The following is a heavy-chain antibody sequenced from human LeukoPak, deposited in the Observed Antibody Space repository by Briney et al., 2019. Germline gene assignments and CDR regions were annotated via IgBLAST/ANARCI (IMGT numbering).Heavy chain of an antibody. D-gene: IGHD6-13*01. CDR2: INSDGSSI. Sequence: GGSLRLSCAAPGFTFSSYWMHWVRQAPGKGLVWVSRINSDGSSITYADSVKGRFTISRDNSKNTLYLQMNSLRAEDTDVYYCARDRDQIAAAGRGFDYWGQGTLVTVSS. CDR3: ARDRDQIAAAGRGFDY. J-gene: IGHJ4*02. V-gene: IGHV3-74*03. CDR1: GFTFSSYW.